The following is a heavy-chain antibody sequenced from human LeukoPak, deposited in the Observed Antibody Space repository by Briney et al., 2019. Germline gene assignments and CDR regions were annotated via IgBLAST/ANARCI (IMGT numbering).Heavy chain of an antibody. D-gene: IGHD5-24*01. Sequence: SATLSLTCIVSGGSISRYYYSWIRQPPGKGLEWLGYIYYSGSTNYNPSLKSRVTISVDTSKNQISLKLSSVTAADTAVYYCARAIRCLQQPKFDYWGQGTLVTVSS. V-gene: IGHV4-59*01. CDR2: IYYSGST. CDR1: GGSISRYY. CDR3: ARAIRCLQQPKFDY. J-gene: IGHJ4*02.